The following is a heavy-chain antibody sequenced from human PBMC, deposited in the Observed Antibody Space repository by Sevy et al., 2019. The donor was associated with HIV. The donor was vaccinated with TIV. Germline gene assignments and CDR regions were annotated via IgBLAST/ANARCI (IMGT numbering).Heavy chain of an antibody. V-gene: IGHV3-48*02. Sequence: GGSLRLSCTYSELGFSSHSFNWVRQAPGKGLEWISYISGIGTPISYLDSLRGRFTISRDNAKNSLFLQMNNLRDVFSAGYYCPRDLHWAFDQWGQGTLVTVSS. CDR1: ELGFSSHS. CDR3: PRDLHWAFDQ. J-gene: IGHJ4*02. D-gene: IGHD7-27*01. CDR2: ISGIGTPI.